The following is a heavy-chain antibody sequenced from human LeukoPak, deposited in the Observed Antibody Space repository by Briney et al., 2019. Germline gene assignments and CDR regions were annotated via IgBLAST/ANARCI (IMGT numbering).Heavy chain of an antibody. V-gene: IGHV3-20*04. J-gene: IGHJ6*03. CDR2: INWNGGST. CDR1: GFTFDDYG. CDR3: ARESALAARYYYYYMDV. D-gene: IGHD2-15*01. Sequence: GGSLRLSCAASGFTFDDYGMSWVRQAPGRGLEWVSGINWNGGSTGYADSVKGRFTISRDNAKNSLYLQMNSLRAEDTALYYCARESALAARYYYYYMDVWGKGTTVTVSS.